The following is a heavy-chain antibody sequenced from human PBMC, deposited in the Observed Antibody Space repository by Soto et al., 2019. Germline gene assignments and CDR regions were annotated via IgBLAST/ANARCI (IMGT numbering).Heavy chain of an antibody. D-gene: IGHD3-3*01. CDR3: ARGIMIFGVVIQGSRFDP. Sequence: VKVSCKASGYTFTSYNINWVRQATGQGLEWMGWMNPNSGNTGYAQKFQGRVTMTRNTSISTAYMELSSLRSEDTAVYYCARGIMIFGVVIQGSRFDPWGQGTLVTVSS. V-gene: IGHV1-8*01. CDR2: MNPNSGNT. J-gene: IGHJ5*02. CDR1: GYTFTSYN.